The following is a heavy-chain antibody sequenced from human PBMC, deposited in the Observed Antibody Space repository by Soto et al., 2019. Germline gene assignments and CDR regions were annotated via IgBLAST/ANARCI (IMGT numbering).Heavy chain of an antibody. J-gene: IGHJ4*02. CDR1: GFYFNNYG. CDR3: AREDSIIILSVSDF. D-gene: IGHD3-22*01. V-gene: IGHV3-21*01. Sequence: PGGTLRLSCAVSGFYFNNYGMNWFRQAPGKGLEWVSSVSKSDYTYYSDSVKGRFTISRDNAKNSVSLQMNSLRAEDTAVYYCAREDSIIILSVSDFWGQGTLVTVSS. CDR2: VSKSDYT.